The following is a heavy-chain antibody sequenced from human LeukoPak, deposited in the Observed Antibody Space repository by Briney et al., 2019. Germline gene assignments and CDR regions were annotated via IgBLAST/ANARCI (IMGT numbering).Heavy chain of an antibody. D-gene: IGHD6-13*01. V-gene: IGHV3-21*01. CDR2: ISSSSSFI. CDR1: GFNFSSYS. CDR3: ARGYSSSWYLD. Sequence: GGSLRLSCAGSGFNFSSYSMSWVRQAPWKGREFVSSISSSSSFIYYADSVKGRFTISRDNAKKSLSLQMNSLRADDTAAYYCARGYSSSWYLDWGQGTLVTVSS. J-gene: IGHJ4*02.